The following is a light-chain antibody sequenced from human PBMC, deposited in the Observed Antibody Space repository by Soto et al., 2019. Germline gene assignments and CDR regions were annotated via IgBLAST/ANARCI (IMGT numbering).Light chain of an antibody. J-gene: IGLJ1*01. V-gene: IGLV2-14*01. CDR3: SSKRDSSTLFV. Sequence: QSVLTRPASVSGSPGQSITISCTGTSSDVGAYNYVSWYQHHPGKVPKLLIYEVTNRPSGVSDRFSGSKSGNTASLTISGLQAEDEDDYYCSSKRDSSTLFVFGTGTKVTVL. CDR2: EVT. CDR1: SSDVGAYNY.